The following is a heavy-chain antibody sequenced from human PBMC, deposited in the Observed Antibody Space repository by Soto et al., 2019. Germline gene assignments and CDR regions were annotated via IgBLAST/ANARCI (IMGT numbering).Heavy chain of an antibody. Sequence: QVQLQQWGAGLLKPSETLSLTCAVYGGSFSGYYWSWIRQPPGKGLEWIGEINHSGSTNYNPSLTSRVTISVDTSKNQFSLKLSSVTAADTAVYYCARGRFPSVAGRGPLGYWGQGTLVTVSS. D-gene: IGHD6-19*01. CDR1: GGSFSGYY. CDR2: INHSGST. V-gene: IGHV4-34*01. CDR3: ARGRFPSVAGRGPLGY. J-gene: IGHJ4*02.